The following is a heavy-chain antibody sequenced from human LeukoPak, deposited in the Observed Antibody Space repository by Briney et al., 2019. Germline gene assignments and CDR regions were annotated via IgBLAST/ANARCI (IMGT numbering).Heavy chain of an antibody. CDR3: ARFAYGSDYFPGHY. D-gene: IGHD3-22*01. Sequence: GESLKISCKGSGYTFPNYWIGWVRQMPGKGLEWMGIIFPADSNTRYSPSFQGQVTISADKSISTAYLQWSSLKASDTAMYYCARFAYGSDYFPGHYWGQGTLVTVPS. J-gene: IGHJ4*02. CDR2: IFPADSNT. CDR1: GYTFPNYW. V-gene: IGHV5-51*01.